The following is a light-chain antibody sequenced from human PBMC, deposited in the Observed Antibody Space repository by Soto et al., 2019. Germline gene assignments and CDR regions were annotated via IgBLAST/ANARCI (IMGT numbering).Light chain of an antibody. CDR2: WAS. V-gene: IGKV4-1*01. CDR3: QKYYSIPT. CDR1: ESVLYSSNNKNY. Sequence: DIVMTQSPDSLAVSLGERATINCKSSESVLYSSNNKNYLTWYQRKPGQPPRLLIYWASARASGVPDRFSGSVSGTDFTLTISSLQAEDVAVYYCQKYYSIPTFGQGTKLEI. J-gene: IGKJ2*01.